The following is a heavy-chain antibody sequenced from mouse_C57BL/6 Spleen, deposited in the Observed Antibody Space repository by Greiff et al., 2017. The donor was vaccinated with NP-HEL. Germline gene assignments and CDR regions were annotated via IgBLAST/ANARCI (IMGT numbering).Heavy chain of an antibody. Sequence: EVQGVESGGGLVQPKGSLKLSCAASGFSFNTYAMNWVRQAPGKGLEWVARIRSKSNNYATYYADSVKDRFTISRDDSESMLYLQMNNVKTEDTAMYYCVRQIVLRAVAGAMDYWGQGTSVTVSS. CDR1: GFSFNTYA. D-gene: IGHD1-1*01. V-gene: IGHV10-1*01. CDR2: IRSKSNNYAT. CDR3: VRQIVLRAVAGAMDY. J-gene: IGHJ4*01.